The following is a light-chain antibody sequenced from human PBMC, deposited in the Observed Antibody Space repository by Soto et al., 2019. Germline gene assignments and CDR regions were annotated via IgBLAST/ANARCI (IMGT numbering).Light chain of an antibody. V-gene: IGKV1-39*01. J-gene: IGKJ1*01. CDR1: HNIGRF. CDR2: VTS. Sequence: DIQITQSASSLYASVGDRVTMTCRASHNIGRFLNWYQQKGGNAPKLLIYVTSNLASGVPLRFRGGGSGTDFTLTISTLQPEDFATYYCQQSFNTPLTFGQGTKVDI. CDR3: QQSFNTPLT.